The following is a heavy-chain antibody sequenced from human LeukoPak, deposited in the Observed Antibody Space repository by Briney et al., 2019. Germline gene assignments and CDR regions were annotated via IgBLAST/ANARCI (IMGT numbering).Heavy chain of an antibody. CDR2: IIPIFGTA. CDR1: GGTFSSYA. Sequence: ASVKVSCKASGGTFSSYAISWVRQAPGQGLEWMGGIIPIFGTANYAQKFQGRVTITADESTSTAYMELSSLRSEDTAIYYCARGRGTAMVTYGDYWGQGTLVTVSS. CDR3: ARGRGTAMVTYGDY. J-gene: IGHJ4*02. D-gene: IGHD5-18*01. V-gene: IGHV1-69*13.